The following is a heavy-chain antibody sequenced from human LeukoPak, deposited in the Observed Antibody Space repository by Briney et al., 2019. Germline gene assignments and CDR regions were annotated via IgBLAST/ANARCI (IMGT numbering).Heavy chain of an antibody. V-gene: IGHV4-34*01. D-gene: IGHD6-13*01. CDR3: ASSRGYSSSLWYYYMDV. CDR2: INHSGTT. Sequence: ASETLSLTCAVYGGSFSAYYWSWIRQPPGKGLEWIAEINHSGTTNYKPSLKSRVTISIDTSRNQFSLKLSSVTAADTAVYYCASSRGYSSSLWYYYMDVWGKGTTVTVSS. J-gene: IGHJ6*03. CDR1: GGSFSAYY.